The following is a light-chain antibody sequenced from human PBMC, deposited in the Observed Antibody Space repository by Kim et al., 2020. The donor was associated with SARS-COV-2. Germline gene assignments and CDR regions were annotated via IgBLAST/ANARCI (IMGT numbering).Light chain of an antibody. CDR1: ASVRRNY. V-gene: IGKV3-20*01. CDR3: QQYGSAPNT. Sequence: EIVLTQSPGTLSLSPGERATLSCRASASVRRNYLAWYQQKPGQAPRLLIHDASIRATDIPDRFSGSGSGTDFTLTISRLEPEDFTVYYCQQYGSAPNTFGQGTKLYIK. CDR2: DAS. J-gene: IGKJ2*01.